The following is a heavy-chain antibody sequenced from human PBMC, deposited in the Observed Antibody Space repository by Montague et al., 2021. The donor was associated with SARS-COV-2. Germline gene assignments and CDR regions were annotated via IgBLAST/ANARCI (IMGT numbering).Heavy chain of an antibody. CDR1: GGSISSGSHY. CDR2: SYHSRGT. V-gene: IGHV4-39*01. J-gene: IGHJ6*02. CDR3: ARQKLNGRFIYYYYHDMDD. Sequence: SETLSLTCAVSGGSISSGSHYWGWIRQPPGKRLECIGVSYHSRGTYCNASLHSRVTTFIYPSNNQFSLRLNSVTAADAAMYFCARQKLNGRFIYYYYHDMDDWGQGTAVSVSS. D-gene: IGHD2-8*01.